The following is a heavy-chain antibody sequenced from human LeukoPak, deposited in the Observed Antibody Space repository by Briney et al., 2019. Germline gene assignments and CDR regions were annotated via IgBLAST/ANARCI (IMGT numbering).Heavy chain of an antibody. Sequence: GGSLRLSCAASGFTFSNYDVHWVRQAPGKGLEWVALISYDGSNKYYVDSAKGRFTISRDNSKNMLSLQMNSLRAEDTAVYYCAKPSGSYDHFDYWGQGTLVTVSS. J-gene: IGHJ4*02. V-gene: IGHV3-30*18. D-gene: IGHD1-26*01. CDR3: AKPSGSYDHFDY. CDR2: ISYDGSNK. CDR1: GFTFSNYD.